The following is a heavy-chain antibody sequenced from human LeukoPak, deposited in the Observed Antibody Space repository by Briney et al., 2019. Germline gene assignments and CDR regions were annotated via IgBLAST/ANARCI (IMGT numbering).Heavy chain of an antibody. V-gene: IGHV4-59*12. Sequence: PSETLSLTCTVPGSSISDYYWSWIRLPPGKGSEWIGHFYHTGTTNYSPSLKSRVTVSVDTSNKQHSLKLGSVTAGDTAVYFCARGVWSLYSGVSIDSWGQGTLVTVSS. CDR3: ARGVWSLYSGVSIDS. CDR2: FYHTGTT. D-gene: IGHD2-8*01. J-gene: IGHJ4*02. CDR1: GSSISDYY.